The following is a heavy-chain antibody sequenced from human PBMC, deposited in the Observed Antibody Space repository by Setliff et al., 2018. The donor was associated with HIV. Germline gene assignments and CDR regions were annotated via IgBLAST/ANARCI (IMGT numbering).Heavy chain of an antibody. CDR1: GYIFTSNW. CDR3: ARVGSGIYYNSTNY. V-gene: IGHV5-51*01. J-gene: IGHJ4*02. D-gene: IGHD3-10*01. CDR2: IYPGDSDA. Sequence: GGSLKIYCKGSGYIFTSNWIGWVRQMPGKGLEWMGIIYPGDSDARYIPSFQGKVTISADKSISTAYLQWSSLKASDTAMYYCARVGSGIYYNSTNYWGQGTLVTVSS.